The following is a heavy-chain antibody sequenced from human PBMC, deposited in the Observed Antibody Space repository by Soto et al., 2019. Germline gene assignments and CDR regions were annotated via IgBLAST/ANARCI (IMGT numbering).Heavy chain of an antibody. CDR2: ISSSSSYI. CDR1: GFTFSSYS. CDR3: IQGKDYNDSIQIPGPAAVYI. J-gene: IGHJ3*02. D-gene: IGHD3-22*01. Sequence: PGGSLRLSCAASGFTFSSYSMNWVRQAPGKGLEWVSSISSSSSYIYYADSVKGRFTISRDNAKNSLYLQMNSLRAEDTAGDYCIQGKDYNDSIQIPGPAAVYIRGQGTMVTLS. V-gene: IGHV3-21*01.